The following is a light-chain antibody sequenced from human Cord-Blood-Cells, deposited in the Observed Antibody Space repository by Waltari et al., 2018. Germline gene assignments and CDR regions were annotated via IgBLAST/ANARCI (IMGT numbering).Light chain of an antibody. CDR3: SSYAGSSTWV. V-gene: IGLV2-23*02. Sequence: QSALTQPASVSGSPGQSITISCTGTSSDVGSYNLVSWYQQHPGKAPKLMIYEVSKRPSGVSNLFSGSKSGNTASLTISGLQAEDEAEYYCSSYAGSSTWVFGGGTKLTVL. J-gene: IGLJ3*02. CDR1: SSDVGSYNL. CDR2: EVS.